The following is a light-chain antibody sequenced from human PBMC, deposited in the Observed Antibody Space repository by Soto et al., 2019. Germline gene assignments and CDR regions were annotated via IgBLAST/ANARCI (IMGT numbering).Light chain of an antibody. J-gene: IGKJ2*01. CDR2: GAS. CDR1: QGISTY. Sequence: DIQLTQSPSFVSASVGDRVTITCRASQGISTYLAWYQLKPGKAPNLLIYGASTLQIGVPSRFSGSGSGTEFTLTISSLQPEDFATYYCQQLNSYPRTFGQGTKLEIK. V-gene: IGKV1-9*01. CDR3: QQLNSYPRT.